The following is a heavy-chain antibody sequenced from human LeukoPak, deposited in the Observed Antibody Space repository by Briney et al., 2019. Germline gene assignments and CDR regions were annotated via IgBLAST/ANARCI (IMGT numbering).Heavy chain of an antibody. J-gene: IGHJ4*02. CDR3: AKVGLPYYDILTGYPYYFDY. CDR2: ISGSGGST. D-gene: IGHD3-9*01. Sequence: PGGTLRLSCAASGFTFSSYGMSWVRQAPGKGLEWVSAISGSGGSTYYADSVKGRFTISRDNSKNTLYLQMNSLRAEDTAVYYCAKVGLPYYDILTGYPYYFDYWGQGTLVTVSS. CDR1: GFTFSSYG. V-gene: IGHV3-23*01.